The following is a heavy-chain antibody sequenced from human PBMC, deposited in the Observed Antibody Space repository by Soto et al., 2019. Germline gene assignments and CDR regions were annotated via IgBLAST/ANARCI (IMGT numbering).Heavy chain of an antibody. J-gene: IGHJ5*02. CDR2: IYYSGTT. CDR1: AGSVSSGSYY. D-gene: IGHD5-12*01. Sequence: SETLSLTCTVSAGSVSSGSYYWSWIRQPPGKGLEWIGYIYYSGTTNYNPSLKSRVTISVDTSKNQFSLKLSSVTAADTAVYYCARAKNSGYAIPLDPWGQGTLVTVSS. V-gene: IGHV4-61*01. CDR3: ARAKNSGYAIPLDP.